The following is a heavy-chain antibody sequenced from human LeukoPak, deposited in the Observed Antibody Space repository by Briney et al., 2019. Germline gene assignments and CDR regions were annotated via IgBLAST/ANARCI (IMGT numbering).Heavy chain of an antibody. CDR1: GYTFTSYA. CDR2: MNPNSGNT. J-gene: IGHJ4*02. CDR3: ARVQVRMYYDFWSGYYYPSATPPMTY. Sequence: ASVKVSCKASGYTFTSYAMNWVRQAPGQGLEWMGWMNPNSGNTGYAQKFQGRVTMTRNTSISTAYMELSSLRSEDTAVYYCARVQVRMYYDFWSGYYYPSATPPMTYWGQGTLVTVSS. V-gene: IGHV1-8*02. D-gene: IGHD3-3*01.